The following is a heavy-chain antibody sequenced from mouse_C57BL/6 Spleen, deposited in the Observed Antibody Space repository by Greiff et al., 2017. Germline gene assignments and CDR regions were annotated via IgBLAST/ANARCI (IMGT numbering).Heavy chain of an antibody. J-gene: IGHJ2*01. CDR1: GYTFTSYW. CDR2: INPSSGYT. Sequence: QVQLQQSGAELAKPGASVKLSCKASGYTFTSYWMHWVKQRPGQGLEWIGYINPSSGYTKYNQKFKGKATLTADKSSSTAYMQLSSLTYEDSAVYYCARSRENYFDYWGQGTTLTVSS. V-gene: IGHV1-7*01. CDR3: ARSRENYFDY.